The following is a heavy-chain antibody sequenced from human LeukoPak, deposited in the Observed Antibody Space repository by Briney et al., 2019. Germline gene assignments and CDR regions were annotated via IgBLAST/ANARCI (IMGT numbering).Heavy chain of an antibody. Sequence: ASVKVSCKASGYIFTSYGISWVRQAPGQGLEWRGWINTYNANTNYAQKLQGRVTMTTDTSTNTAYMELRSLRSGDTAMDYCARVKGGDSRDYWGQGTLVTVSS. V-gene: IGHV1-18*01. CDR2: INTYNANT. J-gene: IGHJ4*02. D-gene: IGHD1-26*01. CDR1: GYIFTSYG. CDR3: ARVKGGDSRDY.